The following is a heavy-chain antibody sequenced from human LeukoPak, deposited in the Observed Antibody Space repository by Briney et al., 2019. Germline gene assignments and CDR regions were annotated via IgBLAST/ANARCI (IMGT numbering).Heavy chain of an antibody. V-gene: IGHV3-21*01. CDR1: GFTFSSYS. CDR3: ARDSARRDGYNFDY. D-gene: IGHD5-24*01. CDR2: ISRTSEST. J-gene: IGHJ4*02. Sequence: GGSLRLSCAASGFTFSSYSMNWVRQAPGKGLEWVSIISRTSESTFYADSVKGRFTISRDNAKNSLYLQMNSLRAEDTAVYYCARDSARRDGYNFDYWGQGTLVTVSS.